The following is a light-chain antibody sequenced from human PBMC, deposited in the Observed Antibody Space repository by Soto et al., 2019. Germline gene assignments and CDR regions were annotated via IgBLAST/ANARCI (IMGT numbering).Light chain of an antibody. Sequence: DLRLTQSPSSLSASVGDRVTITCRAPQGISNFLAWFQQVPGKAPKSLIHTASSLQSGVPSRFSGSGSGTHFPLTIGSVQPEDVATCYCQQYASFPFTFGGGTKVEVK. V-gene: IGKV1-16*01. J-gene: IGKJ4*02. CDR1: QGISNF. CDR3: QQYASFPFT. CDR2: TAS.